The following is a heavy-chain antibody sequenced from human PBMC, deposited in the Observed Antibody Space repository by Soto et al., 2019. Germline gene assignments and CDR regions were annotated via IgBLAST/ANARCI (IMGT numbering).Heavy chain of an antibody. CDR3: TRGRGYSYADFYY. D-gene: IGHD5-18*01. CDR2: IKHRGST. J-gene: IGHJ4*02. CDR1: GRSFSGYY. Sequence: SETLSLTCAVYGRSFSGYYWSWIRQPPGKELEWIGEIKHRGSTNYNPSLKSRVTKSVYTSKNQLSLKLSTLTAANTAMYYSTRGRGYSYADFYYWGQGTLVTVSS. V-gene: IGHV4-34*01.